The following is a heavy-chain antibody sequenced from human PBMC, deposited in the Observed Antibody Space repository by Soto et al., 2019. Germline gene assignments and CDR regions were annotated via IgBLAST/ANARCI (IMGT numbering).Heavy chain of an antibody. CDR1: GGSISSSTHD. CDR2: IYYSGTT. CDR3: ARSSNWYFDY. D-gene: IGHD6-13*01. Sequence: QLQLQESGPGLVKPSETLSLTCTVSGGSISSSTHDWGWIRQPPGKGLEWIGSIYYSGTTYYNPSLKSRVPISVDTSKNQFALKLSSVTAADTAISYCARSSNWYFDYWGQGTLVTVSS. V-gene: IGHV4-39*01. J-gene: IGHJ4*02.